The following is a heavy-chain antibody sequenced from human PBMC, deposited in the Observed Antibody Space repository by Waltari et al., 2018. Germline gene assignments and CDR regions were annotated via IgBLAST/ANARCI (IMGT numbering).Heavy chain of an antibody. CDR3: ARGGQGRATSCDI. CDR2: INHSGST. J-gene: IGHJ3*02. Sequence: QVQLQQWGAGLLKPSETLSLTCAVYGGSFSGYYWSWIRQPPGKGLEWIGEINHSGSTNYNPALKSRVTISVDTSKNQFSLKLSSVTAADTAVYYCARGGQGRATSCDIWGQGTMVTVSS. CDR1: GGSFSGYY. V-gene: IGHV4-34*01.